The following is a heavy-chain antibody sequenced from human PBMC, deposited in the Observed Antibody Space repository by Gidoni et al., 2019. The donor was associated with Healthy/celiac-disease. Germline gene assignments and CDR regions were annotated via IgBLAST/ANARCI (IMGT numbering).Heavy chain of an antibody. CDR2: IGGSGGST. J-gene: IGHJ4*02. Sequence: EVQLLESGGGLVQPGGSLRLPCAAFGFTFSSDAMSWVRQAPGKGLEWVSAIGGSGGSTYYADSVKGRFTISRDNSKNTLYLQMNSLRAEDTAVYYCAKPRLYYGVYYFDYWGQGTLVTVSS. V-gene: IGHV3-23*01. D-gene: IGHD2-21*01. CDR1: GFTFSSDA. CDR3: AKPRLYYGVYYFDY.